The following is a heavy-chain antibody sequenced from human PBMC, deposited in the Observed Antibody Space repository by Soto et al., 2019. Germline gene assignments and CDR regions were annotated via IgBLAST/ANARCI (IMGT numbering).Heavy chain of an antibody. D-gene: IGHD3-3*01. V-gene: IGHV4-34*01. CDR1: GGSFSGYY. CDR2: INHSGST. CDR3: ARGSSRITIFGVVIMIGTFDY. Sequence: SETLSLTCAVYGGSFSGYYWSWIRQPPGKGLEWIGEINHSGSTNYNPSLKSRVTISVDTSKNQFSLKLSSVTAADTAVYYCARGSSRITIFGVVIMIGTFDYWGQGTLVTVSS. J-gene: IGHJ4*02.